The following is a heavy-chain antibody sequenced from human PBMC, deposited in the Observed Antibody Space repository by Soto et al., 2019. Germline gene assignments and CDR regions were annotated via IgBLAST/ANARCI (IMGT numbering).Heavy chain of an antibody. V-gene: IGHV4-30-4*01. CDR1: GGSISSGDYY. CDR3: APPLYDVGGYGYFDY. J-gene: IGHJ4*02. Sequence: QVQLQESGPGLVKPSQTLSLTCTVSGGSISSGDYYWSWIRQPPGKGLEWIGYIYYSGSTYYNPSLMIRVTPSVDTSTNQVALTLRAVPAPDTAVYYCAPPLYDVGGYGYFDYWGPGTLVTVSS. D-gene: IGHD3-22*01. CDR2: IYYSGST.